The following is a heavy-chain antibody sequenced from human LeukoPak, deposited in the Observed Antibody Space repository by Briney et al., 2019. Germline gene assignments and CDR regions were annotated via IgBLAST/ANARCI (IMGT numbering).Heavy chain of an antibody. V-gene: IGHV4-59*01. CDR3: ATTVRAYYYYGMDV. CDR1: GGSISSYY. Sequence: SETLSLTCTVSGGSISSYYWRWIRHPPGKGLEWIGYISYSGTPTYNPSLSSRVTILVDTSKNQFSLELISVTAADTAVYYCATTVRAYYYYGMDVWGQGTTVTVSS. CDR2: ISYSGTP. D-gene: IGHD1-26*01. J-gene: IGHJ6*02.